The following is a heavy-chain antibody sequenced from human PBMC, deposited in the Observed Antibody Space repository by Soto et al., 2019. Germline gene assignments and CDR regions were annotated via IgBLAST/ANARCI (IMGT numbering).Heavy chain of an antibody. CDR3: ATEPPLRYFDWLPKFDY. J-gene: IGHJ4*02. CDR2: FDPEDGET. D-gene: IGHD3-9*01. Sequence: ASVKVSCKVSGYTLTELSMHWVRQAPGKGLEWMGGFDPEDGETIYAQKFQGRVTMTEDTSTDTAYMGLSSLRSEDTAVYYCATEPPLRYFDWLPKFDYWGQGTLVTVSS. V-gene: IGHV1-24*01. CDR1: GYTLTELS.